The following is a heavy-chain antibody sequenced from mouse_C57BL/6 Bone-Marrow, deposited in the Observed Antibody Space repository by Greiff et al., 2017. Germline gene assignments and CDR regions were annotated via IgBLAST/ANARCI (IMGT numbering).Heavy chain of an antibody. CDR2: IYPASSST. CDR3: ARLGATFPWFAY. CDR1: GYPFTSYW. J-gene: IGHJ3*01. D-gene: IGHD4-1*02. V-gene: IGHV1-55*01. Sequence: QVQLQQPGAELVQPGASVKMSCKASGYPFTSYWLTWVKQRPGQGLEWIGDIYPASSSTNYNEKFKSKATLTVDTSSSTAYMQLSSLTSEDSAVYYCARLGATFPWFAYWGQGTLVTVSA.